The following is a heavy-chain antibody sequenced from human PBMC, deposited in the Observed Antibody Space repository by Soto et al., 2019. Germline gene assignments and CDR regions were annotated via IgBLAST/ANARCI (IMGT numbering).Heavy chain of an antibody. CDR1: GGSITSGNSYS. CDR2: ISHTGST. Sequence: KPSETLSLTCAVSGGSITSGNSYSWSWIRQPPGKGLEWIGSISHTGSTSYNPSLESRVTMSVDKSKNQFSLKLSSVTAADMGVYYCARAVVPYFGTWFDPWGQGTLVTVST. CDR3: ARAVVPYFGTWFDP. V-gene: IGHV4-30-2*01. D-gene: IGHD3-10*01. J-gene: IGHJ5*02.